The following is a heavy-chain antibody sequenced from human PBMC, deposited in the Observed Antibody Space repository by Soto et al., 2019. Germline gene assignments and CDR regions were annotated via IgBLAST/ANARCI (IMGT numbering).Heavy chain of an antibody. D-gene: IGHD3-3*01. V-gene: IGHV5-51*01. J-gene: IGHJ4*02. CDR2: IYPGDSDT. CDR1: GYSFTSYW. Sequence: PGESLKISCKGSGYSFTSYWIGWVRQMPGKGLEWMGIIYPGDSDTRYSPSFQGQVTISADKSISTAYLQWSSLKASDTAMYYCARSLIFNPEDGAPFDYWGQGTLVTVSS. CDR3: ARSLIFNPEDGAPFDY.